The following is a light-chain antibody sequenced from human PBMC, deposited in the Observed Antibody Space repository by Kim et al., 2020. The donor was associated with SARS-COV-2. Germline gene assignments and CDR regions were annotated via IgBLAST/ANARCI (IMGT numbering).Light chain of an antibody. V-gene: IGLV2-14*03. CDR1: SSDVGAYNY. CDR2: DVN. CDR3: SSYTTSATYV. J-gene: IGLJ1*01. Sequence: GQSITISCTGTSSDVGAYNYVSWYQQPPGKVPKLIIFDVNKRPSGVSNRFSGSKSGDTASLTISGLQAEDEADYYCSSYTTSATYVFGTGTKVTVL.